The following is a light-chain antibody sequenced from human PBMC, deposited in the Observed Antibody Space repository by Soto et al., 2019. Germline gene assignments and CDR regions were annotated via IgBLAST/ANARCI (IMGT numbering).Light chain of an antibody. V-gene: IGKV3-15*01. J-gene: IGKJ1*01. CDR1: QSVSSN. CDR3: QQHYTWAGT. Sequence: SCLASQSVSSNLAWYLQKPGQAPRLLIYGASTRATGIPARFSVSGSGTEFTLALRCLQSDDFAVYICQQHYTWAGTFGEGTKVDIK. CDR2: GAS.